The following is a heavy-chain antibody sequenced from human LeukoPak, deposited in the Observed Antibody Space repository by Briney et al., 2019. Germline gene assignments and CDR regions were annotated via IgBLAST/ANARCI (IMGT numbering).Heavy chain of an antibody. Sequence: SETLSLTCAVYGGSFSGYYWSWIRQPPGKGLEWIGEINHSGSTNYNPSLTSRVTISVDTSKNQFSLKLSSVTAADTAVYYCARTPHIVVVVAATPYYYGMDVWGKGTTVTVSS. V-gene: IGHV4-34*01. D-gene: IGHD2-15*01. CDR1: GGSFSGYY. CDR3: ARTPHIVVVVAATPYYYGMDV. J-gene: IGHJ6*04. CDR2: INHSGST.